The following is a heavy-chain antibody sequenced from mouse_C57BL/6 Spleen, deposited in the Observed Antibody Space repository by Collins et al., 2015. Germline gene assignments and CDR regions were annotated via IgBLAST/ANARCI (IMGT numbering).Heavy chain of an antibody. CDR1: GYTFTDYE. CDR2: IDPETGGT. V-gene: IGHV1-15*01. D-gene: IGHD2-1*01. Sequence: QVQLQQSGAELVGPGASVTLSCKASGYTFTDYEMHWVKQTPVHGLEWIGAIDPETGGTAYNQKFKGKAILTADKSSSTAYMELRSLTSEDSAVYYCTRRLLYAMDYWGQGTSVTVSS. CDR3: TRRLLYAMDY. J-gene: IGHJ4*01.